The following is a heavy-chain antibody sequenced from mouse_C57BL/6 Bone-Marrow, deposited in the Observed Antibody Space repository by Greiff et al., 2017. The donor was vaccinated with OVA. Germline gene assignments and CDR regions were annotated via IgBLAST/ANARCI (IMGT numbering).Heavy chain of an antibody. CDR2: IYPRDGSP. CDR3: ARYPADYGSSYEYYFDY. V-gene: IGHV1-85*01. J-gene: IGHJ2*01. Sequence: VKLMESGPELVKPGASVKLSCKASGYTFTSYDINWVKQRPGQGLEWIGWIYPRDGSPKYNEKFKGKATLTVDTSSSTAYMELHSLTSEDSAVYVCARYPADYGSSYEYYFDYWGQGTTLTVSS. CDR1: GYTFTSYD. D-gene: IGHD1-1*01.